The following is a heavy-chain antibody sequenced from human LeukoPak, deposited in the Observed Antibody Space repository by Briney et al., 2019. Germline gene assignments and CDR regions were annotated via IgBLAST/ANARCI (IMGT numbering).Heavy chain of an antibody. D-gene: IGHD5-18*01. Sequence: GGSLRLSCAASGFTFSSYAMHWVRQAPGKGLEWVAVISYDGSNKYYADSVKGRFTISRDNSKNTLYLQMNSLRAEDTAVYYCARSSVDTAMVALVHWFDPWGQGTLVTVSS. CDR3: ARSSVDTAMVALVHWFDP. V-gene: IGHV3-30*04. J-gene: IGHJ5*02. CDR2: ISYDGSNK. CDR1: GFTFSSYA.